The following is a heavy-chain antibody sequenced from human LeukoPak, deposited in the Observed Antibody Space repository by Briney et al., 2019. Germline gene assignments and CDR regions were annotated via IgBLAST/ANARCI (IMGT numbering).Heavy chain of an antibody. CDR3: ARASHYYDSSGYYHFDS. CDR2: IYSGGST. J-gene: IGHJ4*02. CDR1: GFTVSSNY. D-gene: IGHD3-22*01. Sequence: PGGSLRLSCAASGFTVSSNYISWVRQAPGKGLEWVSVIYSGGSTYYADSVKGRFTISRDNSKNTLFLQMDSLSAEDTAVYYCARASHYYDSSGYYHFDSWGQGTLVTVSS. V-gene: IGHV3-53*01.